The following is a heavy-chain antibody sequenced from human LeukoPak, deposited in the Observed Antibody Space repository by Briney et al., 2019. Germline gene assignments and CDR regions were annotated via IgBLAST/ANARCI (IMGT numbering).Heavy chain of an antibody. CDR1: GYTFTGYY. V-gene: IGHV1-2*02. D-gene: IGHD3-10*01. J-gene: IGHJ5*02. Sequence: ASVKVSCKASGYTFTGYYMHWVRQAPGQGLEWMGWINPNSGGTNYAQKFQGRVTMTRDTSISTAYMELSRLRSDDTAVCYCARAHYPRGGFDPWGQGTLVTVSS. CDR2: INPNSGGT. CDR3: ARAHYPRGGFDP.